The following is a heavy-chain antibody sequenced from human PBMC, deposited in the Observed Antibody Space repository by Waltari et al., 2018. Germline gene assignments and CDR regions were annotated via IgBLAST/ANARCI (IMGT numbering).Heavy chain of an antibody. D-gene: IGHD6-19*01. CDR3: ASSYSSGWYSTFDY. Sequence: YWGWIRQPPGKGLEWIGSIYYSGSTYYNPSLKSRVTISVDTSKNQFSLKLSSVTAADTAVYYCASSYSSGWYSTFDYWGQGTLVTVSS. CDR2: IYYSGST. CDR1: Y. V-gene: IGHV4-39*01. J-gene: IGHJ4*02.